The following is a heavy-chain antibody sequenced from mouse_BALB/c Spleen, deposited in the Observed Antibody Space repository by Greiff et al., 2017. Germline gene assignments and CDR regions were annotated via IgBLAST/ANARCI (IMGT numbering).Heavy chain of an antibody. CDR1: GFTFSSYA. Sequence: EVKVEESGGGLVKPGGSLKLSCAASGFTFSSYAMSWVRQSPEKRLEWVAEISSGGSYTYYPDTVTGRFTISRDNAKNTLYLEMSSLRSEDTAMYYCARAGYGNYGAMDYWGQGTSVTVSS. D-gene: IGHD2-1*01. CDR3: ARAGYGNYGAMDY. CDR2: ISSGGSYT. V-gene: IGHV5-9-4*01. J-gene: IGHJ4*01.